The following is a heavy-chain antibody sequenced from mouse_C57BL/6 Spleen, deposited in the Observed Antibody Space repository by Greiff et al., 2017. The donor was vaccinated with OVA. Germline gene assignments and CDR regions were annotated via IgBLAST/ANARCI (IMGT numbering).Heavy chain of an antibody. D-gene: IGHD1-1*01. V-gene: IGHV5-17*01. CDR3: ARFGSSYYAMDY. J-gene: IGHJ4*01. CDR2: ISRGSSTI. Sequence: EVMLVESGGGLVKPGGSLKLSCAASGFTFSDYGMHWVRQAPEKGLEWVAYISRGSSTIYYADTVKGRFTISRDNAKNTLFLQMTSLRSEDTAMYYCARFGSSYYAMDYWGQGTSVTVSS. CDR1: GFTFSDYG.